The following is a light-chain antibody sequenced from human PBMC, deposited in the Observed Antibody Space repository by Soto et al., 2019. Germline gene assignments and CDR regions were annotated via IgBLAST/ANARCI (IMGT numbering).Light chain of an antibody. J-gene: IGKJ5*01. CDR2: ASS. Sequence: EIVLTQSPRTLSLSPGERATLSCRASQSVSSSFLAWYQHKPGQAPRLLIYASSNRATGIPDRFSGSASGTDFTLTINRLEPEDFAVYYCQLYGISPHFGQGTRLEIK. CDR3: QLYGISPH. V-gene: IGKV3-20*01. CDR1: QSVSSSF.